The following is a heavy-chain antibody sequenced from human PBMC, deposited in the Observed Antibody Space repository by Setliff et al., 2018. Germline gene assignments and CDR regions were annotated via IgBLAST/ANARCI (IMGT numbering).Heavy chain of an antibody. CDR2: ISDSGGNT. D-gene: IGHD1-26*01. V-gene: IGHV3-23*01. CDR3: AKDPSYSGSYDYLDY. CDR1: GFTFSSYA. Sequence: GGSLRLSCAASGFTFSSYAMTWVRQAPGEGLQWVSAISDSGGNTYYADSVKGRFTISRDNSKNTVYLQMNSLRAEDTAVYYCAKDPSYSGSYDYLDYWGQGTLVTVSS. J-gene: IGHJ4*02.